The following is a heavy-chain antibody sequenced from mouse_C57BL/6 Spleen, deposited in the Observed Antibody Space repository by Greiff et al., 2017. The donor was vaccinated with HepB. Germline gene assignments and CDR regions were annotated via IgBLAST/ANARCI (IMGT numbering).Heavy chain of an antibody. D-gene: IGHD1-1*02. CDR3: ARLWSDWYFDV. CDR1: GFTFSSYG. CDR2: ISSGGSYT. J-gene: IGHJ1*03. V-gene: IGHV5-6*01. Sequence: EVHLVESGGDLVKPGGSLKLSCAASGFTFSSYGMSWVRQTPDKRLEWVATISSGGSYTYYPDSVKGRFTISRDNAKNTLYLQMSSLKSEDTAMYYCARLWSDWYFDVWGTGTTVTVSS.